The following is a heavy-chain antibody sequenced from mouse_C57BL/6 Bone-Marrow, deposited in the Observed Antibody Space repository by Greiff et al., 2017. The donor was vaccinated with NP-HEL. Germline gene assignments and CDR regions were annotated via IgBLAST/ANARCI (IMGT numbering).Heavy chain of an antibody. D-gene: IGHD4-1*01. CDR2: ISDGGSYT. CDR1: GFTFSSYA. J-gene: IGHJ4*01. Sequence: EVQLVESGGGLVKPGGSLKLSCAASGFTFSSYAMSWVRQTPEKRLEWVATISDGGSYTYYPDNVKGRFTISRDNAKNNLYLQMSHLKSEDTAMYYCARLTGTGAMDYWGQGTSVTVSS. V-gene: IGHV5-4*01. CDR3: ARLTGTGAMDY.